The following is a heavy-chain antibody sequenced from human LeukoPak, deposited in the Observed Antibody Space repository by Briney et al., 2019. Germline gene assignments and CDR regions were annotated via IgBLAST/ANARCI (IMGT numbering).Heavy chain of an antibody. D-gene: IGHD5-18*01. V-gene: IGHV1-8*01. Sequence: GASVEVSCKASEYTFTSYDINLVRQATGQGLEWMGWMNPNSGNTGYAQKFQGRVTMTRNTSISTAYMELSSLRSEDTAVYYCARGRGYSYGRARGYYFDYWGQGTLVTVSS. CDR2: MNPNSGNT. CDR3: ARGRGYSYGRARGYYFDY. J-gene: IGHJ4*02. CDR1: EYTFTSYD.